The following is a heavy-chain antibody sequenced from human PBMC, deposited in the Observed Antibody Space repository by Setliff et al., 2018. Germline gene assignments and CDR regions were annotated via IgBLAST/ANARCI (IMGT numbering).Heavy chain of an antibody. J-gene: IGHJ5*02. D-gene: IGHD1-26*01. Sequence: ASVKVSCKASGYTFTSYYMHWVRQAPGQGLEWMGIINPSGGSTSYAQKFQGRVTMTRDTSTSTVYMDMSSLRSEDTAVYYCARDGVLYSGSYYPWGQGTLVTVSS. V-gene: IGHV1-46*01. CDR3: ARDGVLYSGSYYP. CDR1: GYTFTSYY. CDR2: INPSGGST.